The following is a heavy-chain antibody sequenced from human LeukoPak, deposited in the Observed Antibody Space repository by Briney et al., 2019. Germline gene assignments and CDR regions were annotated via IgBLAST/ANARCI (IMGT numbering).Heavy chain of an antibody. CDR2: INPNSGGT. CDR3: ARGDYSETGFDY. CDR1: GYTFTGYY. V-gene: IGHV1-2*02. Sequence: ASVKVSCKASGYTFTGYYMHWVRQAPGQGLEWMGWINPNSGGTNYAQKFQGRVTMTRNTSISTAYMELSRLRSDDTAVYYCARGDYSETGFDYWGQGTLVTVSS. D-gene: IGHD4-11*01. J-gene: IGHJ4*02.